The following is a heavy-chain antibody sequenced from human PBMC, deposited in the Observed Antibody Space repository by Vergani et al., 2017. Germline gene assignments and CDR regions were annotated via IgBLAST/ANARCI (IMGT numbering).Heavy chain of an antibody. D-gene: IGHD2-2*01. CDR3: ARFCSSTSCYSGDD. CDR1: GFTFSSYE. Sequence: EVQLVESGGGLVQPGGSLRLSCAASGFTFSSYEMNWVRQAPGKGLEWVSYISSSGSTIYYADSVKGRFTISRDNAKNSLYLQMNSLRAEDTAVYYCARFCSSTSCYSGDDWGQGTLVTVSS. CDR2: ISSSGSTI. J-gene: IGHJ4*02. V-gene: IGHV3-48*03.